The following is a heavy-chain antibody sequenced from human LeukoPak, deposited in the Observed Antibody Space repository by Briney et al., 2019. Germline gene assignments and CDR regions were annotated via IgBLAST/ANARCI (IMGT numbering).Heavy chain of an antibody. Sequence: SETLSLTCAVYGGSFSGYYWSWIRQPPGKGLEWIGEINHSGSTNYNPSLKSRVTISVDTSKNQFSPKLISVTAADTAVYYRARLARLTLIRGVTGYHSLDVWGKGTKVTVSS. D-gene: IGHD3-10*01. J-gene: IGHJ6*04. CDR1: GGSFSGYY. CDR2: INHSGST. CDR3: ARLARLTLIRGVTGYHSLDV. V-gene: IGHV4-34*01.